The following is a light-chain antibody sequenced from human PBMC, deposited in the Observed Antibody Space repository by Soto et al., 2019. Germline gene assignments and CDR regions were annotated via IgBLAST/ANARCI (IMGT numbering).Light chain of an antibody. J-gene: IGKJ1*01. V-gene: IGKV3-15*01. CDR3: QQYSDRPPT. Sequence: IVMTQSPATLSVSPGDGATLSCRASQSVRSTLAWYQQKPGQGPRLLIYGASTMATGIPDRFSGSGSGTEFTLTISSLQSEDSAVYYCQQYSDRPPTFGQGTRVEI. CDR1: QSVRST. CDR2: GAS.